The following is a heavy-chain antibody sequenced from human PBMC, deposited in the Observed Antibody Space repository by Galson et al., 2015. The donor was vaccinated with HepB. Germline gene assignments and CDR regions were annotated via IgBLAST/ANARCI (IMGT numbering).Heavy chain of an antibody. D-gene: IGHD3-10*01. CDR3: ATCGGGSGSYYNGRYYYYMDV. CDR1: GFTFDDYA. CDR2: ISWNSGSI. J-gene: IGHJ6*03. V-gene: IGHV3-9*01. Sequence: SLRLSCAASGFTFDDYAMHWVRQAPGKGLEWVSGISWNSGSIGYADSVKGQFTISRDNAKNSLYLQMNSLRAEDTALYYCATCGGGSGSYYNGRYYYYMDVWGKGTTVTVSS.